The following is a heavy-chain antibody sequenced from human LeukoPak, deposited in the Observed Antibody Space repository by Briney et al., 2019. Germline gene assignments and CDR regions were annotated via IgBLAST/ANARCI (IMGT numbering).Heavy chain of an antibody. CDR3: ARDAFLYSSGWYRSAFDI. V-gene: IGHV4-39*07. J-gene: IGHJ3*02. D-gene: IGHD6-19*01. CDR1: GGSISSSSYY. Sequence: SETLSLTCTVSGGSISSSSYYWGWIRQPPGKGLEWIGSIYYSGGTYYNPSLKSRVTISVDTSKNQFSLKLSSVTAADTAVYYCARDAFLYSSGWYRSAFDIWGQGTMVTVSS. CDR2: IYYSGGT.